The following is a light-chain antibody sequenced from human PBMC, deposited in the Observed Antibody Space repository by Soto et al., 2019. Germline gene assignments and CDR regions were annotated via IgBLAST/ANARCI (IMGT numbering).Light chain of an antibody. Sequence: EIVMTQSPATLSVSPGERATRSFRDSQSISSNLAWYQQKPGQAPSLLLYGASTRDSGIPARFSGSGSRTAFTLTISSLQSEDFAGYYCQQYNNWPPGTLCQGTKLEIK. CDR1: QSISSN. CDR3: QQYNNWPPGT. V-gene: IGKV3-15*01. J-gene: IGKJ2*02. CDR2: GAS.